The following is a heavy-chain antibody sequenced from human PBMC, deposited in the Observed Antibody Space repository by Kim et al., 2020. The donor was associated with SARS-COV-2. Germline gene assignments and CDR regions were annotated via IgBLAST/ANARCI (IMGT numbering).Heavy chain of an antibody. CDR2: IYYSGST. J-gene: IGHJ4*02. CDR3: ARRALGYCSGGSCYSGFDY. Sequence: SETLSLTCTVSGGSISSYYWSWIRQPPGKGLEWIGYIYYSGSTNYNPSLKSRVTISVDTSKNQFSLKLSSVTAADTAVYYCARRALGYCSGGSCYSGFDYWGQGTLLTVSS. V-gene: IGHV4-59*08. D-gene: IGHD2-15*01. CDR1: GGSISSYY.